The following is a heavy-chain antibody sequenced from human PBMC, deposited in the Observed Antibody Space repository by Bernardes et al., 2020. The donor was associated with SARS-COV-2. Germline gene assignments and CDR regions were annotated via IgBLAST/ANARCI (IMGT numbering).Heavy chain of an antibody. Sequence: ASVKVSCKASGYIFTTYGISWVRQAPGQGLEWMGWISAYNGTTNYAQKFQGRVTMTTDTSTTTAYMELRSLRSDDTAVYYCARDPPLQLERPGLAFDIWGQGTMVTVSS. CDR3: ARDPPLQLERPGLAFDI. J-gene: IGHJ3*02. D-gene: IGHD1-1*01. V-gene: IGHV1-18*01. CDR1: GYIFTTYG. CDR2: ISAYNGTT.